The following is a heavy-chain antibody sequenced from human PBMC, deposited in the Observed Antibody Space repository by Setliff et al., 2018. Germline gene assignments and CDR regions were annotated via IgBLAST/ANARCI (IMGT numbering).Heavy chain of an antibody. D-gene: IGHD3-10*01. CDR3: AASRAYTGAVEEWFLPKTFDF. Sequence: PSETLSLTCSVYGESFSNNYWSWIRQPPGKGLEWIGESNHSGNTTNHPSLKSRHTMSVDTSKNQFSLKLTSVTAADTAVYYCAASRAYTGAVEEWFLPKTFDFWGQGSPVTVSS. V-gene: IGHV4-34*04. CDR1: GESFSNNY. CDR2: SNHSGNT. J-gene: IGHJ4*02.